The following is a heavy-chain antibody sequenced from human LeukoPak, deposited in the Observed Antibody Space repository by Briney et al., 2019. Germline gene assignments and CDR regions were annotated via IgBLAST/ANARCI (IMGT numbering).Heavy chain of an antibody. D-gene: IGHD6-13*01. CDR3: AVDGYSSSWSGLDP. J-gene: IGHJ5*02. Sequence: GASVKVSCKASGYTFTSYTIHWVRQAPGQRLEWMGWINAGNGNTKYSQEFQDRVTITRDASASTAYMELSRLRSDDTAVYYCAVDGYSSSWSGLDPWGQGTLVTVSS. CDR1: GYTFTSYT. CDR2: INAGNGNT. V-gene: IGHV1-3*01.